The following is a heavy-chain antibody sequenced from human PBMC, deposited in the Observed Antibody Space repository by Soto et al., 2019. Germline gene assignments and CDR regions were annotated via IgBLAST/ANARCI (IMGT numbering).Heavy chain of an antibody. V-gene: IGHV4-30-4*01. CDR2: IYYSGST. CDR3: ARGSRTHDAFDI. CDR1: GGSISSGDYY. Sequence: PTETLSLTCTVSGGSISSGDYYWSWIRQPPGKSLERIGYIYYSGSTYYNPSLKSRVTISVDTSKNQFSLKLSSVTAADTAVYYWARGSRTHDAFDIWGQGTMVTVSS. J-gene: IGHJ3*02.